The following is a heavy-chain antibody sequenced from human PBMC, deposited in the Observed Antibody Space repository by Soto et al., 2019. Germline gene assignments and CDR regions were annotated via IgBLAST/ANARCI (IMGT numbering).Heavy chain of an antibody. J-gene: IGHJ6*03. CDR2: ISAYNGNT. D-gene: IGHD5-12*01. V-gene: IGHV1-18*01. CDR1: GYTFTSYG. CDR3: ARVGSGYVPYYYMDV. Sequence: ASVKVSCKASGYTFTSYGISWVRQAPGQGLERMGWISAYNGNTNYAQKLQGRVTMTTDTSTSTAYMELRSLRSDDTAVYYCARVGSGYVPYYYMDVWGKGTTVTVSS.